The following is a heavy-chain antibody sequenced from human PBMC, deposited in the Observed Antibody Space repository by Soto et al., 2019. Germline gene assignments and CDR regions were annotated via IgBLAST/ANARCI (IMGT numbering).Heavy chain of an antibody. Sequence: AVKVSCKASGGTFSSYAISWVRQAPGQGLEWMGGIIPIFGTANYAQKFQGRVTITADESTSTAYMELSSLRSEDTAVYYCAREGYCSSTSCFRAGIDVWGQGTTVTVSS. CDR1: GGTFSSYA. J-gene: IGHJ6*02. CDR2: IIPIFGTA. CDR3: AREGYCSSTSCFRAGIDV. V-gene: IGHV1-69*13. D-gene: IGHD2-2*01.